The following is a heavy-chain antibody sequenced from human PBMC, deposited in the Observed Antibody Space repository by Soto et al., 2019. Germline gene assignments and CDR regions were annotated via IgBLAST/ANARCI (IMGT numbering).Heavy chain of an antibody. CDR1: GVSISTSRNC. D-gene: IGHD6-6*01. J-gene: IGHJ6*03. Sequence: SETLCLTCSVSGVSISTSRNCWGWLRQPPGKGLEWIGSMYYSGSTYYNPSLKSRLTISADTSKNQFSLNLNSVTAADTAVYYCAASGIAARPGQIYYYYYYMDVWGKGTTVTVSS. CDR3: AASGIAARPGQIYYYYYYMDV. V-gene: IGHV4-39*01. CDR2: MYYSGST.